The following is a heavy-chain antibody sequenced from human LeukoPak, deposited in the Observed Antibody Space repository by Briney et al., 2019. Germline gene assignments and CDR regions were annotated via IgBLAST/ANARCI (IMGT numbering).Heavy chain of an antibody. CDR3: VKDQSGSGSW. Sequence: GGSLRLSCSASGFTFSTYAMHWVRQAPGKGLEYVSSITSDGGSTYYADSVKGRFTISRDNSKNTLYLQVNSLRAEDTAVYYCVKDQSGSGSWWGQGNLGTVSS. J-gene: IGHJ4*02. D-gene: IGHD3-10*01. V-gene: IGHV3-64D*06. CDR2: ITSDGGST. CDR1: GFTFSTYA.